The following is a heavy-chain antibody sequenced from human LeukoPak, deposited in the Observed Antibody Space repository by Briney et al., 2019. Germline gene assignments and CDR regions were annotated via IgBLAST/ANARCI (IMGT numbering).Heavy chain of an antibody. D-gene: IGHD6-13*01. CDR2: ISDSGGGA. CDR3: AKDRPYISSWYGCSTP. Sequence: GGSLRLSCAASGFTFSSNGMTWVRRAPGKGLEWVSTISDSGGGAYYADSVKGRFTISRDSSRSTLYLQMHSLRAEDTAVYYCAKDRPYISSWYGCSTPWGQGTLVTVSS. J-gene: IGHJ5*02. V-gene: IGHV3-23*01. CDR1: GFTFSSNG.